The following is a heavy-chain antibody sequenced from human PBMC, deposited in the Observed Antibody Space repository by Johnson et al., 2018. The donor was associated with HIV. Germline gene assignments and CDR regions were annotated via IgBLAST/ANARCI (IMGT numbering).Heavy chain of an antibody. Sequence: QVYLVESGGGVVQPGRSLRLSCAASGFTFSSYAMHWVRQAPGKGLEWVAVISYDGSNKYYADSVKGRFTISRDNSKNTLYLQMNSLRAEDTAVYYCAREGGPVGVTKAFDNWGQGTMVTVSS. D-gene: IGHD1-26*01. V-gene: IGHV3-30*04. CDR2: ISYDGSNK. CDR1: GFTFSSYA. CDR3: AREGGPVGVTKAFDN. J-gene: IGHJ3*02.